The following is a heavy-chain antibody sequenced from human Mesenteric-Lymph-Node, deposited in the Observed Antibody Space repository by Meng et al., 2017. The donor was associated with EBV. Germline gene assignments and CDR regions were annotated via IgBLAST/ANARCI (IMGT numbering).Heavy chain of an antibody. CDR2: INPNSGGT. J-gene: IGHJ5*02. D-gene: IGHD2-2*01. Sequence: QGRPVSWGGEEKKRGASVKACCKASGYTFTGYYMHWVRQAPGQGLEWMGWINPNSGGTNYAQKFQGWVTMTRDTSISTAYMELSRLRSDDTAVYYCARMGCSSTSCYVGWFDPWGQGTLVTVSS. CDR1: GYTFTGYY. V-gene: IGHV1-2*04. CDR3: ARMGCSSTSCYVGWFDP.